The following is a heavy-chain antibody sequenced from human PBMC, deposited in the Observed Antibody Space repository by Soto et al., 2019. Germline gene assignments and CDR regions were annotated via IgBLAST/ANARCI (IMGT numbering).Heavy chain of an antibody. V-gene: IGHV1-8*01. Sequence: QVQLVQSGAEVKKPGASVKVSCKASGYTFTSYDINWVRQATGQGLEWMGWMNPNSGNTGYAQKFQGRVTMTRNTSISTAYMELSSLRSEDTAVYYCYVPFEGVIAPLNYMDVWGKGTTVTVSS. CDR2: MNPNSGNT. J-gene: IGHJ6*03. CDR3: YVPFEGVIAPLNYMDV. CDR1: GYTFTSYD. D-gene: IGHD3-16*02.